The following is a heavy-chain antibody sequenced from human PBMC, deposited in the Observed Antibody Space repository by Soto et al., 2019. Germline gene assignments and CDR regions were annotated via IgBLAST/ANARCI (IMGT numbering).Heavy chain of an antibody. CDR3: ASEWVVPAASVGNIDAFDI. Sequence: QVQLQESGPGLVKPSQTLSLTCTVSGGSISSGGYYWSWIRQHPGKGLEWIGYIYYSGSTYYNPSLKSRVTISVDTSKNQCSLKLSSVTAADTAVYYCASEWVVPAASVGNIDAFDIWGQGTMVTVSS. J-gene: IGHJ3*02. CDR1: GGSISSGGYY. CDR2: IYYSGST. D-gene: IGHD2-2*01. V-gene: IGHV4-31*03.